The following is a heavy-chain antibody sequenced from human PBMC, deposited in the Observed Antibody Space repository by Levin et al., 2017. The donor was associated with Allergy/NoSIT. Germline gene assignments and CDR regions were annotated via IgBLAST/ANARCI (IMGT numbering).Heavy chain of an antibody. V-gene: IGHV3-23*01. CDR3: AKPIAVTVRDAFDI. CDR2: ISGSGGST. CDR1: GFTFSSYA. D-gene: IGHD6-19*01. J-gene: IGHJ3*02. Sequence: LSLTCAASGFTFSSYAMSWVRQAPGKGLEWVSAISGSGGSTYYADSVKGRFTISRDNSKNTLYLQMNSLRAEDTAVYYCAKPIAVTVRDAFDIWGQGTMVTVSS.